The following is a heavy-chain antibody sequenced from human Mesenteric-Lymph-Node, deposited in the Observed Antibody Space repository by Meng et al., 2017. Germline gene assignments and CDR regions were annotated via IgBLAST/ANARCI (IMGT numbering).Heavy chain of an antibody. V-gene: IGHV4-4*02. J-gene: IGHJ4*02. CDR3: ARGGYYSFDY. CDR2: IYHSGST. D-gene: IGHD5-18*01. Sequence: QLQDSGPGLLKPSETLSSTCAVSGGSISSVYWWTWVRQSPGKGLEWIGEIYHSGSTNYNPSLKSRVTISVDKSKNQFSLKLTSVTAADTAVYYCARGGYYSFDYWGQGTLVTVSS. CDR1: GGSISSVYW.